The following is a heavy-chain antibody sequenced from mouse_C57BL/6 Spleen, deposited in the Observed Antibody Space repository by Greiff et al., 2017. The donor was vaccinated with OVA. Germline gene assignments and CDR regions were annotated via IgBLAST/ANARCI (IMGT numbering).Heavy chain of an antibody. CDR2: ISYDGSN. Sequence: EVQLQQSGPGLVKPSQSLSLTCSVTGYSITSGYYWNWIRQFPGNKLEWMGYISYDGSNNYNPSLKNRISITRDTSKNQFFLKLNSVTTEDTATYYCARGDGIYAMDYWGQGTSVTVSS. J-gene: IGHJ4*01. CDR3: ARGDGIYAMDY. CDR1: GYSITSGYY. V-gene: IGHV3-6*01. D-gene: IGHD2-1*01.